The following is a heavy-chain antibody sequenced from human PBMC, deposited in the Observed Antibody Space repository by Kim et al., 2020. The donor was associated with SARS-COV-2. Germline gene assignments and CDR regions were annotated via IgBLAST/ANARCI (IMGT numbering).Heavy chain of an antibody. Sequence: GGSLRLSCAASGFTVSSNYMSWVRQAPGKGLEWVSVIYSGGTTYYADSVKGRFTISRDNSRNTVYLQMNSLRAEDTAVYYCAREGGYSGYLDYWGQGTLVTVSS. D-gene: IGHD5-12*01. CDR2: IYSGGTT. CDR1: GFTVSSNY. V-gene: IGHV3-53*01. J-gene: IGHJ4*02. CDR3: AREGGYSGYLDY.